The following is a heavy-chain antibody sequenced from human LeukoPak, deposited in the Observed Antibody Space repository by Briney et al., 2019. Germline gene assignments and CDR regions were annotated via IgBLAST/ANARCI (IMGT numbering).Heavy chain of an antibody. V-gene: IGHV3-21*04. D-gene: IGHD6-19*01. Sequence: GGSLRLSCAASGFTFSSYNMNWVRQAPGKGLEWVSSISSTSNYIYYADSVKGRFTISRDNAKNTLYLQMNSLRAEDTAVYYCAKDHSSGWPDCFDYWGQGALVTVSS. CDR3: AKDHSSGWPDCFDY. J-gene: IGHJ4*02. CDR1: GFTFSSYN. CDR2: ISSTSNYI.